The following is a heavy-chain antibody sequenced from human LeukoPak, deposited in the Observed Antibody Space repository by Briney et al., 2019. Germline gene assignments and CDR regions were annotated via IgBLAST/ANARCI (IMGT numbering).Heavy chain of an antibody. CDR2: IRNKANSYTT. V-gene: IGHV3-72*01. D-gene: IGHD3-3*01. CDR1: GFTFSDYY. CDR3: ARGVLWSGYFYFDY. Sequence: GGSLRLSCAVSGFTFSDYYMDWVRQAPGKGLEWVGRIRNKANSYTTEYAASVKGRFTISRDDSKNSLYLQMNSLKAEDTAEYYRARGVLWSGYFYFDYWGQGTLVTVSS. J-gene: IGHJ4*02.